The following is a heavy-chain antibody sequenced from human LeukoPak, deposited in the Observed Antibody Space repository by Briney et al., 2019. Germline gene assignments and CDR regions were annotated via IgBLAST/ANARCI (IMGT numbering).Heavy chain of an antibody. D-gene: IGHD1-26*01. V-gene: IGHV3-48*02. Sequence: PGGSLRLSCAASGFTFSSHSMNWVRQAPGKGLEWVSYISSSSGTIYYADSVKGRFTISRDNAKNSLYLQMNSLRDEDTAVYYCARSRNSGTYTDYWGQGTLVTVSS. CDR3: ARSRNSGTYTDY. CDR2: ISSSSGTI. CDR1: GFTFSSHS. J-gene: IGHJ4*02.